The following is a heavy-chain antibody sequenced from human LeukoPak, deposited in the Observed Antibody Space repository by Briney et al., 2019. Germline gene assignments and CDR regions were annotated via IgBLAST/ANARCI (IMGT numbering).Heavy chain of an antibody. CDR3: ARDTNYEIDY. CDR1: GYTFTSHG. D-gene: IGHD4/OR15-4a*01. Sequence: ASVKVSCKASGYTFTSHGISWVRRAPGQGLEWMAWISVYNGNTFYAQNLQDRDTVTTDTSTSTAYMELRNLRSDDTAVYYCARDTNYEIDYWGQGTQVTVSS. CDR2: ISVYNGNT. J-gene: IGHJ4*02. V-gene: IGHV1-18*04.